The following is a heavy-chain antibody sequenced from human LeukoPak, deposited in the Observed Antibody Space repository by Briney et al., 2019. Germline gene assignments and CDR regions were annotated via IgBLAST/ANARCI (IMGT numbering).Heavy chain of an antibody. J-gene: IGHJ4*02. CDR2: INHSGST. CDR1: GGSITSYY. D-gene: IGHD3-3*01. Sequence: SETLSLTCTVSGGSITSYYWSWIRQPPGKGLEWIGEINHSGSTSYNPSLKSRVTISVDTSKNQFSLKLSSVTAADTAVYYCARGAPPYYDFWSGYSSTVYYFDYWGQGTLVTVSS. V-gene: IGHV4-34*01. CDR3: ARGAPPYYDFWSGYSSTVYYFDY.